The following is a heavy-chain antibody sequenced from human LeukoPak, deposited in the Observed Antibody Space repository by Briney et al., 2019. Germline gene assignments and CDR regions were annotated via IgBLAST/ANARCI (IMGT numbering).Heavy chain of an antibody. CDR2: FSGDYALT. V-gene: IGHV3-23*01. J-gene: IGHJ6*02. CDR1: GFTFSNYA. Sequence: GGSLRLSCAASGFTFSNYAMIWVRQAPGKGLECVSTFSGDYALTYYADSVKGRFTISRDNSKNTLYLQMNSLRAEDTAVYYCAKDFSLFFGSGSYYYKYYYYYGMDVWGQGTTVTVSS. D-gene: IGHD3-10*01. CDR3: AKDFSLFFGSGSYYYKYYYYYGMDV.